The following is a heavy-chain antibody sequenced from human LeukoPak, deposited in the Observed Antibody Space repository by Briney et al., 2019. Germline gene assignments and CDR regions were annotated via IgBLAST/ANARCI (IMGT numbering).Heavy chain of an antibody. CDR3: ERAGSSTSCRLYDP. Sequence: ASVTVSCMASGYTFTGYYMHWVRQAPGQGLEWVGWINPNGGGTNYDQKFPGRVTMTRDTSISTAYMELSRLRSDDTAVSYCERAGSSTSCRLYDPWGQGTLVTVSS. J-gene: IGHJ5*02. CDR2: INPNGGGT. CDR1: GYTFTGYY. V-gene: IGHV1-2*02. D-gene: IGHD2-2*01.